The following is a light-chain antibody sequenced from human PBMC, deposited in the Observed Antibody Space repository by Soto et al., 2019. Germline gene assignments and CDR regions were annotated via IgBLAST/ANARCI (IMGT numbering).Light chain of an antibody. J-gene: IGKJ5*01. V-gene: IGKV3-20*01. CDR3: KKYAASTIT. CDR2: AAS. CDR1: QTVSRNY. Sequence: EIVWTQSPGTLSLSPGEGTTLSCRASQTVSRNYLAWYQQKPGQAPRLLIYAASSRATGIPARFSGSGSGTDFTLNISSMETEELAVFYCKKYAASTITFGQGTKLEIK.